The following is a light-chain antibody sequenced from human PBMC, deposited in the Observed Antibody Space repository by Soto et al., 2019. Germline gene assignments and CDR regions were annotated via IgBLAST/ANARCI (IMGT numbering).Light chain of an antibody. V-gene: IGKV1-8*01. Sequence: AIRMTQSPSSLSASPGDRVTITCRASQDISSYLAWYQQKPGKAPNRLIYVASTLQSGVPSRFSGSGSGTDFTLTISRLQSEDFATYYCQQYYEFPLTCGGGTK. CDR1: QDISSY. CDR3: QQYYEFPLT. J-gene: IGKJ4*01. CDR2: VAS.